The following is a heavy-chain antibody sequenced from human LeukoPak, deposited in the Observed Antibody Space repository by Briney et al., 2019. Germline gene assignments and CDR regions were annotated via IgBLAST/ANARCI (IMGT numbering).Heavy chain of an antibody. V-gene: IGHV3-23*01. CDR3: AKSHQWELLNFDY. J-gene: IGHJ4*02. D-gene: IGHD1-26*01. Sequence: GGSLRLSCAASGFTFSSYAMSWVRQAPGKGLEWVSAISGCGGSTYYADSVKGRFTISRDNSKNTLYLQMNSLRAEDTAVYYCAKSHQWELLNFDYWGQGTLVTVSS. CDR2: ISGCGGST. CDR1: GFTFSSYA.